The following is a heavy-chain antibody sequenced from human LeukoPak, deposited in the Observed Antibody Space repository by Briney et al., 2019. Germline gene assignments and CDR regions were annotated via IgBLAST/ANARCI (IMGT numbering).Heavy chain of an antibody. CDR3: ARGGVRGYSGYDPSMDV. Sequence: SQTLSLTCAISGDSVSSNSAAWNWIRQSPPRGLEWLGRTNYSSKWYNDYAVFVNSRITINPDTSKKQFSLQLTSVAPEDTAVYYCARGGVRGYSGYDPSMDVWGKGTTVTISS. J-gene: IGHJ6*03. CDR2: TNYSSKWYN. CDR1: GDSVSSNSAA. D-gene: IGHD5-12*01. V-gene: IGHV6-1*01.